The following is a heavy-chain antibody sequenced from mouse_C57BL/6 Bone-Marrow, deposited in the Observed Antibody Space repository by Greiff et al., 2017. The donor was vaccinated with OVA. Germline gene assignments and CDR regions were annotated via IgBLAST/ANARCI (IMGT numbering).Heavy chain of an antibody. CDR3: TAYSAWFAY. J-gene: IGHJ3*01. CDR2: IDPENGDT. Sequence: EVQLQQSGAELVRPGASVKLSCTASGFNIKDDYMHWVKQRPEQGLEWIGWIDPENGDTEYASKFQGKATIKADTSSNTAYLQLSSLTSEDTAVYYCTAYSAWFAYWGQGTLVTVSA. CDR1: GFNIKDDY. D-gene: IGHD2-10*01. V-gene: IGHV14-4*01.